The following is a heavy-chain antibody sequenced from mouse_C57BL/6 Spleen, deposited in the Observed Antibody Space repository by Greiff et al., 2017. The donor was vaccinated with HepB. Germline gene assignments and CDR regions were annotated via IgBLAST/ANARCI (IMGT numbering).Heavy chain of an antibody. J-gene: IGHJ1*03. CDR1: GFNIKDYY. CDR3: AQYCISFYWYFDV. D-gene: IGHD2-10*02. Sequence: EVQLQQSGAELVKPGASVKLSCTASGFNIKDYYMHWVKQRTEQGLEWIGRIDPEDGETKYAAKFQGKATITADTSSNTAYQQLSSLTSEDAAVYYCAQYCISFYWYFDVWGTGTTVTVSS. V-gene: IGHV14-2*01. CDR2: IDPEDGET.